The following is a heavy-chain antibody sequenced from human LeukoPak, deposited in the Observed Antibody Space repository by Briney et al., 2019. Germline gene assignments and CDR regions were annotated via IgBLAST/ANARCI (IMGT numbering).Heavy chain of an antibody. CDR2: IYPADSDT. V-gene: IGHV5-51*01. J-gene: IGHJ4*02. D-gene: IGHD6-25*01. Sequence: GESLKISCKGSGYGFSSYWIGWVRQMPGKGLEWMGIIYPADSDTRYSPSFQGQVTISVDKSINTAYLQWSSLKASDTAMYYCARSYLAAAANDYWGQGTLVTVSS. CDR1: GYGFSSYW. CDR3: ARSYLAAAANDY.